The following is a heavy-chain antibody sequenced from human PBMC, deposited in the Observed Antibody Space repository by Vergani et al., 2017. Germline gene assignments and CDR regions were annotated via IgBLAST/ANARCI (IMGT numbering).Heavy chain of an antibody. V-gene: IGHV1-46*01. CDR2: INPSGGST. CDR3: ARVSVPAAFVYWCDP. CDR1: GYTFTSYY. J-gene: IGHJ5*02. D-gene: IGHD2-2*01. Sequence: QVQLVQSGAEVKKPGASVKVSCKASGYTFTSYYMHWVRQAPGQGLEWMGIINPSGGSTSYAQKFQGRVTMTRDTSTSTVYMELSSLRSEDTAVYYCARVSVPAAFVYWCDPWGQGTLVTVYS.